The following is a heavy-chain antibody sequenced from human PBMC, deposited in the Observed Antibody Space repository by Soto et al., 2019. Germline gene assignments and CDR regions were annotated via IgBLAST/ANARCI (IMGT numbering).Heavy chain of an antibody. V-gene: IGHV3-30*18. CDR3: AKEGGITMVRGVIMRGRYYYYGMDV. D-gene: IGHD3-10*01. J-gene: IGHJ6*02. CDR1: GFTFSSYG. CDR2: ISYDGSNK. Sequence: LSCAASGFTFSSYGMHWVRHAPGKGLEWVAVISYDGSNKYYADSVKGRFTISRDNSKNTLYLQMNSLRAEDPAVYYCAKEGGITMVRGVIMRGRYYYYGMDVWGQGTTVTVSS.